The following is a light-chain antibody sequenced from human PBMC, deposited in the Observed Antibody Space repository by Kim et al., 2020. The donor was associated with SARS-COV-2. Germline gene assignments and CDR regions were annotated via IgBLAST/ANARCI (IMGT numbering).Light chain of an antibody. V-gene: IGKV1-5*01. CDR1: QSFATW. Sequence: ASRGDRVILTRRASQSFATWLPWYQQKPGKAPKLLIYDASTVESGVPSRFSGRGSGTEFTLTISSLQPDDFATYYCQQYAGYIPTFGQGTKVDIK. J-gene: IGKJ1*01. CDR2: DAS. CDR3: QQYAGYIPT.